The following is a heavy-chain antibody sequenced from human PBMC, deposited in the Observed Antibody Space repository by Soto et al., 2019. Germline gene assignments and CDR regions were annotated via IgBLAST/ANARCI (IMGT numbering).Heavy chain of an antibody. J-gene: IGHJ4*02. Sequence: QLQLQESGPGLVKPSETLSLTCTVSGGSISKSSYYWGWIRQPPGKGLEWIGGIYHSGSTYYNPSLKSRVTISVDTSKNQFSLKLSSVTAADTAVYYCACWNYGRDYFDYWGQGTLVTVSS. D-gene: IGHD1-7*01. CDR2: IYHSGST. CDR1: GGSISKSSYY. CDR3: ACWNYGRDYFDY. V-gene: IGHV4-39*07.